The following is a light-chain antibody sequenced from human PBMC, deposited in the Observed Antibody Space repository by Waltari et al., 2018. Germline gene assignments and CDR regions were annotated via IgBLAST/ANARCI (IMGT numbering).Light chain of an antibody. CDR2: EVN. J-gene: IGLJ2*01. V-gene: IGLV2-18*02. Sequence: QSALTQPPSVSGSPGQSVTISCTGTSSDVGNDNRVSWYQQPPGTAPKVVIYEVNNRSSGVPDRFSGSKSGNTAYLTISGLQAEDEADYYCSSYTSSTTFVFGGGTKLAVL. CDR1: SSDVGNDNR. CDR3: SSYTSSTTFV.